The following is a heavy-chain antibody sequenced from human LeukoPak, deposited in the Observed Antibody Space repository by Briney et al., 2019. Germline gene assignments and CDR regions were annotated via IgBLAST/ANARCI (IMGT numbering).Heavy chain of an antibody. V-gene: IGHV4-39*07. D-gene: IGHD7-27*01. CDR3: ARDRRTGEDSDY. Sequence: PSETLSLTCTVSGGSISSSSYYWGWIRQPPGKGLEWIGSIYHSGSTYYNPSLKSRVTISVETSKNQFSLKLSSVTAADTAVYYCARDRRTGEDSDYWGQGTLVTVSS. CDR2: IYHSGST. CDR1: GGSISSSSYY. J-gene: IGHJ4*02.